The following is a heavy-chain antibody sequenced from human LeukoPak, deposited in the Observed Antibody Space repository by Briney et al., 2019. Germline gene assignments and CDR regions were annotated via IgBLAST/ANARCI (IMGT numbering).Heavy chain of an antibody. CDR2: IYYSGST. Sequence: PSETLSLTCTVSGVSISTYYWSWIRQPPGKGLEWIGYIYYSGSTNYNPSLKSRVTISLDTSKNQFSLRLSSVTAADTAVYYCARSYDSRGYYYYGMDVWGQGTTVTVSS. V-gene: IGHV4-59*01. CDR1: GVSISTYY. CDR3: ARSYDSRGYYYYGMDV. D-gene: IGHD3-22*01. J-gene: IGHJ6*02.